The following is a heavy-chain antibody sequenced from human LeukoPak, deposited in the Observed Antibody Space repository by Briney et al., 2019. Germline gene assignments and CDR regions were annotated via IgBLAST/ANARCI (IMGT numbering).Heavy chain of an antibody. CDR2: INAGNGNT. J-gene: IGHJ3*02. CDR3: ARVRTYYYDSSGYRDAFDI. D-gene: IGHD3-22*01. CDR1: GYTFTSYA. V-gene: IGHV1-3*01. Sequence: ASVKVSCKASGYTFTSYAMHWVRQAPGQRLEWMGWINAGNGNTKYSQKFQGRVTITRDTSASTAYMELSSLRSEDTAVYYCARVRTYYYDSSGYRDAFDIWGQGTMVTVS.